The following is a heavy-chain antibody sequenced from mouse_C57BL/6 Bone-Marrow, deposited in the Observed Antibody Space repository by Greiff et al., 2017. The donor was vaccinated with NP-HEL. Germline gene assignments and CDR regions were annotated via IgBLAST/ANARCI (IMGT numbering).Heavy chain of an antibody. Sequence: EVKLVESGEGLVKPGGSLKLSCAASGFTFSSYAMSWVRQTPEKRLEWVAYISSGGDYIYYADTVKGRFTISRDNARNTLYLQMSSLKSEDTAMYYCTRERWLLRDYAMDYWGQGTSVTVSS. D-gene: IGHD2-3*01. J-gene: IGHJ4*01. CDR3: TRERWLLRDYAMDY. CDR1: GFTFSSYA. CDR2: ISSGGDYI. V-gene: IGHV5-9-1*02.